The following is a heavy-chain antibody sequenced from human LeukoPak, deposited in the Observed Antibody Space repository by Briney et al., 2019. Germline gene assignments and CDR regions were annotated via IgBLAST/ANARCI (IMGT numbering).Heavy chain of an antibody. CDR3: ARAQTEYYYDSSGYFDY. Sequence: GGSLRLSCAASGFTFDDYTMHWVRHAPGKGLEWVSLISWDGGSTYYADSVKGRFTISRDNSKNSLYLQMNSLRAEDTAVYYCARAQTEYYYDSSGYFDYWGQGTLVTVSS. D-gene: IGHD3-22*01. CDR1: GFTFDDYT. V-gene: IGHV3-43*01. J-gene: IGHJ4*02. CDR2: ISWDGGST.